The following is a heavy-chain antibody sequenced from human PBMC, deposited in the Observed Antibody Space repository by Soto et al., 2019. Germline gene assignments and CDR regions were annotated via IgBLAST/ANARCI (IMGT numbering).Heavy chain of an antibody. D-gene: IGHD3-3*01. J-gene: IGHJ4*02. CDR1: GYTFTSYG. Sequence: GASVKVSCKASGYTFTSYGISWVRQAPGQGLEWMGWVSAYNGNTNYAQKLQGRVTMTTDTSTSTAYMELRSLRSDDTAVYYCARQYYDFWSGYYNYFDYWGQGTLVTVSS. V-gene: IGHV1-18*01. CDR3: ARQYYDFWSGYYNYFDY. CDR2: VSAYNGNT.